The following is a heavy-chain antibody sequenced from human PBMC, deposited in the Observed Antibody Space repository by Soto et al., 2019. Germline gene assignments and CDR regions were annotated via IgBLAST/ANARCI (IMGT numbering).Heavy chain of an antibody. CDR2: IYYSGST. Sequence: SETLSLTCTVSGGSISSYYWSWIRQPPGKGLEWIGYIYYSGSTNYNPSLKSRVTISVDTSKNQFSLKLSSVTAADTAVYYCARVRGCSSTSCYSFDCWGQGTLVTVS. D-gene: IGHD2-2*01. CDR1: GGSISSYY. CDR3: ARVRGCSSTSCYSFDC. V-gene: IGHV4-59*01. J-gene: IGHJ4*02.